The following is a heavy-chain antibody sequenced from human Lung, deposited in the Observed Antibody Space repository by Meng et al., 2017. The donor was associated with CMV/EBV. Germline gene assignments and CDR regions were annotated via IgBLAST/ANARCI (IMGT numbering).Heavy chain of an antibody. CDR1: GFTFSSYE. CDR3: TRGSASWSEDNWFDP. CDR2: IRSGGTSR. D-gene: IGHD6-13*01. J-gene: IGHJ5*02. Sequence: GGSXRLSCATSGFTFSSYEMNWVRPAPGKGLEWISYIRSGGTSRYYADSVKGRLSISIDNAKNSLYLQMNRLRVEDTALYYCTRGSASWSEDNWFDPSGQGXLVTVSS. V-gene: IGHV3-48*03.